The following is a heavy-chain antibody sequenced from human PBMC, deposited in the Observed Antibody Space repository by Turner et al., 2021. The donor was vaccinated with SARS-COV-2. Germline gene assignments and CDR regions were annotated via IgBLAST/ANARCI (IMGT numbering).Heavy chain of an antibody. CDR3: ARSELGLFFDY. Sequence: EVQLVESGGGLVQPGGSLGLSCAASGFPFSSYWMSWVRQAPGKGLEWVANIDQDRSEKYYVGSVKSRFTISRDNAKNSLYLQVNSLRAEDTAVYYCARSELGLFFDYWGQGTLVTVSS. CDR1: GFPFSSYW. D-gene: IGHD7-27*01. V-gene: IGHV3-7*01. CDR2: IDQDRSEK. J-gene: IGHJ4*02.